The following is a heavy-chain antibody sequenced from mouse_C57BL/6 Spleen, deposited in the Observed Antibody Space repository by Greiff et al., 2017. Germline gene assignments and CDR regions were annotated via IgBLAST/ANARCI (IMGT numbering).Heavy chain of an antibody. J-gene: IGHJ2*01. CDR1: GYSITSGYY. CDR3: AADYYGSSYRVYFDY. V-gene: IGHV3-6*01. D-gene: IGHD1-1*01. CDR2: ISYDGSN. Sequence: ESGPGLVKPSQSLSLTCSVTGYSITSGYYWNWIRQFPGNKLEWMGYISYDGSNNYNPSLKNRISITRDTSKNQFFLKLNSVTTEDTATYYCAADYYGSSYRVYFDYWGQGTTLTVSS.